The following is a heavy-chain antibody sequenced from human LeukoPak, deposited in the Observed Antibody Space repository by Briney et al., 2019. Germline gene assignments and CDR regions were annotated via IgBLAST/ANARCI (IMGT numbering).Heavy chain of an antibody. V-gene: IGHV1-8*03. CDR3: ARGVRGWNDDGYMDV. CDR2: MNPNSGNT. CDR1: GYTFTGYY. Sequence: ASVKVSCKASGYTFTGYYMHWVRQVPGQGLEWMGWMNPNSGNTGYAQKFQGRVTITRNTSISTAYMELSSLRSEDTAVYYCARGVRGWNDDGYMDVWGKGTTVTVSS. D-gene: IGHD1-1*01. J-gene: IGHJ6*03.